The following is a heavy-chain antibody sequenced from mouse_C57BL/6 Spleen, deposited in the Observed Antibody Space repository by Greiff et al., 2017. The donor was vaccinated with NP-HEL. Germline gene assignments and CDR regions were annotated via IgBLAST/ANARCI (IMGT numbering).Heavy chain of an antibody. CDR3: ARNYGSSYLYWYFDV. V-gene: IGHV3-6*01. Sequence: EVQLQESGPGLVKPSQSLSLTCSVTGYSITSGYYWNWIRQFPGNKLEWMGYISYDGSNNYNPSLQNRISITRDTSKNQLFLKLNSVTTEDTSTYYCARNYGSSYLYWYFDVWGTGTTVTVSS. J-gene: IGHJ1*03. CDR1: GYSITSGYY. CDR2: ISYDGSN. D-gene: IGHD1-1*01.